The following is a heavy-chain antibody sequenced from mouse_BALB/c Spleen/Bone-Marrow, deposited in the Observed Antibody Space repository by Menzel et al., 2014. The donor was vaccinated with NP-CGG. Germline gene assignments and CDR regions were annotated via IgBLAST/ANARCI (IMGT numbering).Heavy chain of an antibody. V-gene: IGHV1-20*02. Sequence: EVQLQQSGPELVKPGASVKISCEASGDSFTGYFMNWVMQSHGKSLEWIGRINPYNGDTFYNQKFKGKATLTVDKSSSTAHMELRSLASEDSAVYYCARSGYYGSSYFDYWGQGTTLTVSS. CDR3: ARSGYYGSSYFDY. D-gene: IGHD1-1*01. CDR1: GDSFTGYF. J-gene: IGHJ2*01. CDR2: INPYNGDT.